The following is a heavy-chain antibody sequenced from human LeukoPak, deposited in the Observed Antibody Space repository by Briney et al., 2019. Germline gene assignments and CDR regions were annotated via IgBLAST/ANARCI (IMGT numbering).Heavy chain of an antibody. J-gene: IGHJ4*02. Sequence: GRSLRLSCAASGFTFSSYAMHWVRQAPGKGLEWVADISYDGSNKYYADSVKGRFTISRDNSKNTLYLQMNSLRAEDTAVYYCARDQWLVATYFDYWGQGTLVTVSS. CDR1: GFTFSSYA. V-gene: IGHV3-30*04. CDR3: ARDQWLVATYFDY. D-gene: IGHD6-19*01. CDR2: ISYDGSNK.